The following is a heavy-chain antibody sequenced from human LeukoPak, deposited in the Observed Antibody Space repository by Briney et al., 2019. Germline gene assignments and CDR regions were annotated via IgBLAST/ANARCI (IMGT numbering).Heavy chain of an antibody. CDR2: ISYDGSNK. D-gene: IGHD4-11*01. CDR1: GFTFSSYA. J-gene: IGHJ6*03. Sequence: GGSLRLSCAASGFTFSSYAMHWVRQAPGKGLEWVAVISYDGSNKYYADSVKGRFTISRDNSKNTLYLQMNSLRAEDTAVYYCARDYSPTHYYYYMDVWGKGTTVTVSS. CDR3: ARDYSPTHYYYYMDV. V-gene: IGHV3-30-3*01.